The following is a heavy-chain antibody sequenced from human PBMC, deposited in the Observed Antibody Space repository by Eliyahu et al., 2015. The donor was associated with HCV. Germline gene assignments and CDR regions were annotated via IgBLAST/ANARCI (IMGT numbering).Heavy chain of an antibody. CDR3: ARDPHPIVVVPAADRMQYYYGMDV. V-gene: IGHV1-2*02. CDR2: INPXSGGT. CDR1: GYTFTGYY. Sequence: QVQLVQSGAEVKKPGASVKVSCKASGYTFTGYYMXWVRQAPGQGLEWMGWINPXSGGTNYAQKFQGRVTMTRDTSISTAYMELSRLRSDDTAVYYCARDPHPIVVVPAADRMQYYYGMDVWGQGTTVTVSS. D-gene: IGHD2-2*01. J-gene: IGHJ6*02.